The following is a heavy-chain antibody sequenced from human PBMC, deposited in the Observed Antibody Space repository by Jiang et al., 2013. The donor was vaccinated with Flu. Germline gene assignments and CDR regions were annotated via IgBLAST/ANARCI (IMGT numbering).Heavy chain of an antibody. CDR3: ARDGTVTTNYYGMDV. D-gene: IGHD4-17*01. Sequence: VSSNYMSWVRQAPGKGLEWVSVIYSGGSTYYADSVKGRFTISRDNSKNTLYLQMNSLRAEDTAVYYCARDGTVTTNYYGMDVWGQGTTVTVSS. V-gene: IGHV3-53*05. CDR1: VSSNY. CDR2: IYSGGST. J-gene: IGHJ6*02.